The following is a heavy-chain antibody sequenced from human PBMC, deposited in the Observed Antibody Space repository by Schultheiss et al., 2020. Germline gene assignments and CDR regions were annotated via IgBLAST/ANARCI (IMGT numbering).Heavy chain of an antibody. V-gene: IGHV3-48*01. CDR3: AKDLGSSSSLGAGAFDI. CDR2: ISSSSSTI. J-gene: IGHJ3*02. D-gene: IGHD6-6*01. CDR1: GFTFSSYA. Sequence: GGSLRLSCAASGFTFSSYAMNWVRQAPGKGLEWVSYISSSSSTIYYADSVKGRFTISRDNSKNTLYLQMNSLRAEDTALYYCAKDLGSSSSLGAGAFDIWGQGTMVTVSS.